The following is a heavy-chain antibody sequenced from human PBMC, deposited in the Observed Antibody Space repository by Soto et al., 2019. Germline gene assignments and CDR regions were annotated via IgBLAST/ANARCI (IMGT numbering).Heavy chain of an antibody. V-gene: IGHV5-51*01. D-gene: IGHD6-13*01. CDR2: IYPGDSDT. J-gene: IGHJ5*02. CDR3: ARSKGIAAAGLLDNWFDP. Sequence: GESLKISCKGSGYSFTSYWTGWVRQMPGKGLEWMGIIYPGDSDTRYSPSFQGQVTISADKSISTAYLQWSSLKASDTAMYYCARSKGIAAAGLLDNWFDPWGQGTLVTVSS. CDR1: GYSFTSYW.